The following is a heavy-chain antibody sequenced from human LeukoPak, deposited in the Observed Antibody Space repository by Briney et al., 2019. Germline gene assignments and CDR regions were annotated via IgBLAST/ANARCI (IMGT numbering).Heavy chain of an antibody. CDR3: ARSPARLGYYFDY. D-gene: IGHD3-22*01. CDR2: ISYDGSNT. Sequence: GGSLRLSCEASGFTFPNYVIHWVRQAPDKGLEWVAAISYDGSNTYYADSVKGRFTISRDNSKSTLYLQMNSLTAEDTSVYCCARSPARLGYYFDYWGQGTLVTVSS. V-gene: IGHV3-30*01. CDR1: GFTFPNYV. J-gene: IGHJ4*02.